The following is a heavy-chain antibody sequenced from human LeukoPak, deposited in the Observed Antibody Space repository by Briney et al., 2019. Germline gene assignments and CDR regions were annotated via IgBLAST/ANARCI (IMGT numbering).Heavy chain of an antibody. J-gene: IGHJ3*01. CDR2: IYPGDSDT. D-gene: IGHD1-26*01. V-gene: IGHV5-51*01. CDR3: ARLIRTSGSFSDAFDV. CDR1: GYSFTSHW. Sequence: TGESLKISCKGSGYSFTSHWIGWVRQMPGKGLEWMGIIYPGDSDTRYSPSFQGQVTISADKSISTAYLQWSSLKASDTAMYHCARLIRTSGSFSDAFDVWGQGTMVTVSS.